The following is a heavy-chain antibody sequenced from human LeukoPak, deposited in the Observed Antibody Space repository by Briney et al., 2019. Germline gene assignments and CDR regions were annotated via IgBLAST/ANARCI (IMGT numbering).Heavy chain of an antibody. D-gene: IGHD6-19*01. CDR3: ARRGSSGWHHDY. J-gene: IGHJ4*02. CDR2: ISGSGGST. CDR1: GFTFSSYA. Sequence: PGGSLRLSCAASGFTFSSYAMSWVRQAPGKGLEWVSAISGSGGSTYYADSVKGRFTISRDNSKNTLYLQMNSLRADDTAVYYCARRGSSGWHHDYWGQGTLVTVSS. V-gene: IGHV3-23*01.